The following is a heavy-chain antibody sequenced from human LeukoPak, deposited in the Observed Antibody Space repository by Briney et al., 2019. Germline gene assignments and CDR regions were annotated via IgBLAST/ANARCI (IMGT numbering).Heavy chain of an antibody. CDR1: GFTFSSYG. CDR3: AKGGGWGYSSSWSFRYYYYMDV. D-gene: IGHD6-13*01. CDR2: ISGSGGST. V-gene: IGHV3-23*01. Sequence: GGSLRLSCAASGFTFSSYGMSWVRQAPGKGLEWVSAISGSGGSTYYADSVKGRFTISRDNSKNTLYLQMNSLRAEDTAVYYCAKGGGWGYSSSWSFRYYYYMDVWGKGTTVTVSS. J-gene: IGHJ6*03.